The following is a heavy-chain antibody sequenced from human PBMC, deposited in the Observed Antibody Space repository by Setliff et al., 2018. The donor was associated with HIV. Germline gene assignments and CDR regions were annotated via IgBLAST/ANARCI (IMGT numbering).Heavy chain of an antibody. J-gene: IGHJ4*02. CDR2: IYPSDSKT. V-gene: IGHV5-51*01. D-gene: IGHD4-17*01. CDR3: ARVAYGGSYFDY. CDR1: GYIFTSNW. Sequence: PGESLKISCKGSGYIFTSNWISWVRQMPGKGLEWMGMIYPSDSKTRYSPSFRGQGTISVDKSINTAYLQWSSLKASDTDMYYCARVAYGGSYFDYWGQGTLVTVSS.